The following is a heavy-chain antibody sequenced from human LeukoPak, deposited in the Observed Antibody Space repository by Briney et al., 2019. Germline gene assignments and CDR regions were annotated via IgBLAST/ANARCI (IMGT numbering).Heavy chain of an antibody. V-gene: IGHV1-69*05. Sequence: SVKVSCKASGATFNNYAINWVRQAPGQGLEWMGGIIPIFGTPNYVQRFQGRVTITTDASTSTAYMELSSLISDDTAVYYCAIGHCAMTRCPRVYLDYWGQGTLVTVSP. D-gene: IGHD2-2*01. CDR1: GATFNNYA. CDR2: IIPIFGTP. J-gene: IGHJ4*02. CDR3: AIGHCAMTRCPRVYLDY.